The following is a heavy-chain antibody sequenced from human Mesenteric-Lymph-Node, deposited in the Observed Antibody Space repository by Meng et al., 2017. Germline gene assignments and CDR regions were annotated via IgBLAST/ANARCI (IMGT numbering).Heavy chain of an antibody. CDR3: AREITMVRGVIFDNWFDP. V-gene: IGHV3-33*01. J-gene: IGHJ5*02. CDR2: IWYDGSNK. D-gene: IGHD3-10*01. CDR1: GFTFSSYG. Sequence: GESVKSSCAASGFTFSSYGMHWGRQAPGKGLEWVAVIWYDGSNKYYADSVKGRFNISRDNSKNTLYLQVNSLRAEETAVYYCAREITMVRGVIFDNWFDPWGQGTLVTVSS.